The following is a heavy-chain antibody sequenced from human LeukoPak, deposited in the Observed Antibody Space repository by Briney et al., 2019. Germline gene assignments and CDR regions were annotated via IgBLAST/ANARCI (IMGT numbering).Heavy chain of an antibody. D-gene: IGHD5-18*01. CDR1: GFTFSSYA. CDR2: ISYDGSNK. J-gene: IGHJ3*02. CDR3: AGTWIQLWFAAFDI. Sequence: GGSLRLSCAASGFTFSSYAMHWVRQAPGKGLERVAVISYDGSNKYYADSVKGRFTISRDNSKNTLYLQMNSLRAEDTAVYYCAGTWIQLWFAAFDIWGQGTMVTVSS. V-gene: IGHV3-30-3*01.